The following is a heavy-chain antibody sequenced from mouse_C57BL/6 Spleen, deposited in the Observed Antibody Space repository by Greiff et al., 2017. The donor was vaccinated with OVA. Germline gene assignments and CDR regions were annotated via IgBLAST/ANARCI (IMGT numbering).Heavy chain of an antibody. Sequence: QFQLQQPGAALVKPGASVKLSFQASGSTFTSFWMHWVKQRPGQGLEWIGMIHPNSGSPNYHEKFKSKATLTVDKSSSTAYMQLSSLTSEDAAVYYCARVDTTVVADYWGQGTTLTVSS. V-gene: IGHV1-64*01. CDR3: ARVDTTVVADY. CDR1: GSTFTSFW. J-gene: IGHJ2*01. CDR2: IHPNSGSP. D-gene: IGHD1-1*01.